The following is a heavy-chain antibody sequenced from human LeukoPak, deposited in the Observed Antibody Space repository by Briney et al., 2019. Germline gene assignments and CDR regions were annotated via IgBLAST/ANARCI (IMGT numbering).Heavy chain of an antibody. CDR1: GFTFNTFD. D-gene: IGHD3-22*01. Sequence: PGGSLRLSCAASGFTFNTFDMTWVRQAPGKGLECVSYISSGSSTRYYADSVKGRFTISRDNSKNTLYLQMNSLRAEDTAVYYCAKGYYYDSSGYYPFYYYYGMDVWGQGTTVTVSS. CDR2: ISSGSSTR. CDR3: AKGYYYDSSGYYPFYYYYGMDV. V-gene: IGHV3-48*01. J-gene: IGHJ6*02.